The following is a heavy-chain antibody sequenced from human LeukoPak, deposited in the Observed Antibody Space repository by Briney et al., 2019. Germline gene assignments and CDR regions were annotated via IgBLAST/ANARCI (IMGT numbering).Heavy chain of an antibody. CDR2: IYYSGST. V-gene: IGHV4-59*08. CDR3: ARGGFGRNYYYYYGMDV. J-gene: IGHJ6*02. D-gene: IGHD6-25*01. CDR1: GGSISSYY. Sequence: PSETLSLTCTVSGGSISSYYWSWIRQPPGKGLEWIGYIYYSGSTNYNPSLKSRVTISVDTSKNQFSLKLSSVTAADTAVYYCARGGFGRNYYYYYGMDVWGQGTTVTVSS.